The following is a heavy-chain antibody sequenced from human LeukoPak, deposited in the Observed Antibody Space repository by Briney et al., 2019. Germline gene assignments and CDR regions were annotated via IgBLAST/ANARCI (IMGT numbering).Heavy chain of an antibody. Sequence: GGSLRLSCAASGFTFSSYAMSWVRQAPGKGLEWVSGISASGDTTYSADSVKGRFTISRDNSKNTLYLQMNSLRAEDTAVYYCAKGYIVVVPAAPDYWGQGTLVTVSS. V-gene: IGHV3-23*01. CDR3: AKGYIVVVPAAPDY. CDR2: ISASGDTT. D-gene: IGHD2-2*01. J-gene: IGHJ4*02. CDR1: GFTFSSYA.